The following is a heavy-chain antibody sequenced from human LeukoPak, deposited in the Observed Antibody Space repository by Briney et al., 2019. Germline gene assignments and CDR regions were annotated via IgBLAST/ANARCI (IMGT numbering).Heavy chain of an antibody. Sequence: SETLSLTCSVSGGSVSNYFWTWIRQPPGNGLEWIGYIYKSGSTHFNPSLKSRVTISIDTSKNQFSLKLSSVTAADTAVYYCARGGYYGSGNDFRFDPWGQGTLVTVSS. V-gene: IGHV4-59*02. CDR2: IYKSGST. CDR1: GGSVSNYF. D-gene: IGHD3-10*01. J-gene: IGHJ5*02. CDR3: ARGGYYGSGNDFRFDP.